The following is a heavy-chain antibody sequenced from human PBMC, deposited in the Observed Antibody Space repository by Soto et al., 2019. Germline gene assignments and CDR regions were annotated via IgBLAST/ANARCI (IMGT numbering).Heavy chain of an antibody. CDR3: ARGRFYSETSTWFAY. V-gene: IGHV1-8*01. D-gene: IGHD2-2*01. CDR1: GYTFTNYD. J-gene: IGHJ5*01. Sequence: SVKVSCKASGYTFTNYDINWVRQAPGQGLEWMGWVSPNSGNTVYAQKFQDRVTMTRDTSISTAYMELSNLRFEDTAMYYCARGRFYSETSTWFAYWGQGTPVTVSS. CDR2: VSPNSGNT.